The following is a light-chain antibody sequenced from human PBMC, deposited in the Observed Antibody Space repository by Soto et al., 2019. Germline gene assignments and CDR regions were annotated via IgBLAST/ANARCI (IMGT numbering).Light chain of an antibody. CDR1: QSVLASSNNKNW. V-gene: IGKV4-1*01. CDR3: HQYYSSPLT. Sequence: DIVITQSPDSLAMSLGERATINCKSSQSVLASSNNKNWLAWYQQKPGQPPKLLIYGASTRESGDPDRFRGSVSGTDFTLTISSLQAEDVAVYYCHQYYSSPLTVGGGTNVEIK. CDR2: GAS. J-gene: IGKJ4*01.